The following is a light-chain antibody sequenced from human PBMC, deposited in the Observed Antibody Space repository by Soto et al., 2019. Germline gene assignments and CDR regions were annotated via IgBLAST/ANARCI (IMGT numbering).Light chain of an antibody. J-gene: IGLJ1*01. CDR2: EVS. CDR3: SSYTSSSTLYV. Sequence: QSVLTQPASVSASPGQSITISCTGTSSDVGGYNYVSWYQQHPGKAPKLMIYEVSNRPSGVSNRFSGSKSGNTASLTISGLHAEDEADSYCSSYTSSSTLYVFGTGTKLTVL. V-gene: IGLV2-14*01. CDR1: SSDVGGYNY.